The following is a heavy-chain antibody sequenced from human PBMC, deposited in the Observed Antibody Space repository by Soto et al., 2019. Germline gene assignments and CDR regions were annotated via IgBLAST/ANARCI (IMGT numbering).Heavy chain of an antibody. J-gene: IGHJ4*02. Sequence: SETLSLTCTVSGGSISSGDYYWSWIRQPPGKGLEWIGYIYYSGSTYYNPSLKSRVTISVDTSKNQFSLKLSSVTAADTAVYYCARSVHYYYDSSGYYRVFDYWGQGTLVTVSS. CDR1: GGSISSGDYY. V-gene: IGHV4-30-4*01. CDR3: ARSVHYYYDSSGYYRVFDY. D-gene: IGHD3-22*01. CDR2: IYYSGST.